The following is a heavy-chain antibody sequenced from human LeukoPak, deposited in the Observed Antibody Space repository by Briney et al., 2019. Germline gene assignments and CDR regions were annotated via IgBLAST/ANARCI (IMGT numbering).Heavy chain of an antibody. J-gene: IGHJ5*02. V-gene: IGHV4-34*01. Sequence: PSETLSLTCAVYGGSFSGYYWSWIRQPPGKGLEWIGEINHSGSTNYNPSLKSRVTISVDTSKNQFSLKLSSVTAADTAGYYCARELGWYWFDPWGQGTLVTVSS. D-gene: IGHD6-19*01. CDR1: GGSFSGYY. CDR2: INHSGST. CDR3: ARELGWYWFDP.